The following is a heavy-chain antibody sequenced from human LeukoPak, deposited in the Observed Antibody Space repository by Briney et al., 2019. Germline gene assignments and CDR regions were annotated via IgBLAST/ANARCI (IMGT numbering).Heavy chain of an antibody. J-gene: IGHJ4*02. Sequence: SETLSLTCTVSGGSLSSGSYYWSWIRQPAGKGLEWIGRIYTSGSTNYNPSLKSRVTISVDTSKNQFSLKLSSVTAADTAVYYCAREWAEYGVWGWGQGTLVTVSS. CDR1: GGSLSSGSYY. CDR3: AREWAEYGVWG. V-gene: IGHV4-61*02. CDR2: IYTSGST. D-gene: IGHD2/OR15-2a*01.